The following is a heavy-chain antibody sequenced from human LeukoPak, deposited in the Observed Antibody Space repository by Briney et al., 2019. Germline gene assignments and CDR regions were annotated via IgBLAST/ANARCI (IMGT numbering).Heavy chain of an antibody. CDR2: IYYSGST. Sequence: SETLSLTCTVSGGSISSYYWSWIRQPPGKGLEWIGYIYYSGSTNYSPSLKSRVTISVDTSKNQFSLKLSSVSAADTAVYYCATSSPLLWTYYDFWSGYYSDPPQVDYWGQGTLVTVSS. V-gene: IGHV4-59*01. D-gene: IGHD3-3*01. CDR1: GGSISSYY. CDR3: ATSSPLLWTYYDFWSGYYSDPPQVDY. J-gene: IGHJ4*02.